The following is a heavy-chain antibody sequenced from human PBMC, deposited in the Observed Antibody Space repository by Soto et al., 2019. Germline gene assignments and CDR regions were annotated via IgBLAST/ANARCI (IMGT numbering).Heavy chain of an antibody. Sequence: QVQLVESGGGVVQPGRSLRLSCAASGFTFSSYAMHWVRQAPGKGLEWVAVISYDGSNKYYADSVKGRFTISRDNSKNTLYLQMNSLRAEDTAVYYCVSLSIAADGYFDYWGQGTLVTVSS. V-gene: IGHV3-30-3*01. J-gene: IGHJ4*02. D-gene: IGHD6-6*01. CDR2: ISYDGSNK. CDR1: GFTFSSYA. CDR3: VSLSIAADGYFDY.